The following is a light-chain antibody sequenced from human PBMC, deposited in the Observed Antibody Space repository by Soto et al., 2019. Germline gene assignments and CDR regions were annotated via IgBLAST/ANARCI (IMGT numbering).Light chain of an antibody. V-gene: IGKV4-1*01. Sequence: DIVMTQSPDSLAVSLVETPTINCKSSQSLLYSSNNKNYLAWYQQKPGQPNKLLIYWASTRESGVPDRFSGSGSGTDFTLTISSLQAADVAVYYCQKSSSLPLPVGGGTKVDIK. J-gene: IGKJ4*01. CDR2: WAS. CDR3: QKSSSLPLP. CDR1: QSLLYSSNNKNY.